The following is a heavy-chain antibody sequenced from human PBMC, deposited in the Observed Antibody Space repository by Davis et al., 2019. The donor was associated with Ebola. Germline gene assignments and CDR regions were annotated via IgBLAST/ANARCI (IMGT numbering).Heavy chain of an antibody. CDR2: IYPGDSDT. J-gene: IGHJ4*02. V-gene: IGHV5-51*01. D-gene: IGHD1-7*01. CDR3: ARRSDWNFAFDY. Sequence: GGSLRLSCKGSGYSFTSYWIGWVRQMPGKGLECMGIIYPGDSDTRYSPSFQGQVSISVNTSITTAYLQWSSLKASDTAVYYCARRSDWNFAFDYWGQGTLVTVAS. CDR1: GYSFTSYW.